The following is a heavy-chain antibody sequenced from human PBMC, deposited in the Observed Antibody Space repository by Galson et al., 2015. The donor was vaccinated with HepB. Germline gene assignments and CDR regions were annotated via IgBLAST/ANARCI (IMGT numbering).Heavy chain of an antibody. CDR3: AKSPGYISTKYPGGGMDI. CDR2: ISASGAST. Sequence: SLRLSCAASGFSFSTYAMTWVRQAPGKGLEWVSGISASGASTYYAESVEGRVTISRDNSKNTLDLQMNSLRVEDSAVYYCAKSPGYISTKYPGGGMDIWGQGTTVTVSS. CDR1: GFSFSTYA. V-gene: IGHV3-23*01. J-gene: IGHJ6*02. D-gene: IGHD2-2*01.